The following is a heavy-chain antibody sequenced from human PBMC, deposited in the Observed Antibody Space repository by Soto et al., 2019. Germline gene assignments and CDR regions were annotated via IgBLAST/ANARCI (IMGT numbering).Heavy chain of an antibody. D-gene: IGHD6-13*01. CDR1: SDSISSYY. J-gene: IGHJ4*02. V-gene: IGHV4-59*01. CDR3: ARGTSWQLPFDY. CDR2: ISYSGST. Sequence: QVQLQESGPGLVKTSETLSLTCTVSSDSISSYYWSWIRQPPGKRLEWIGYISYSGSTDYNPSLKSRVTISGDTSKNQFSLKVSAVTAADTAVYYCARGTSWQLPFDYWGQGTLVTVSS.